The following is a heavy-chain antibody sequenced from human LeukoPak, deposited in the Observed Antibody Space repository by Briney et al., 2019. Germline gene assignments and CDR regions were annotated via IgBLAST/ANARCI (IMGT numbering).Heavy chain of an antibody. V-gene: IGHV1-69*01. J-gene: IGHJ4*02. CDR2: IIPIFGTA. CDR3: ASKRGYSYGLDY. CDR1: GGTFSSYA. Sequence: SVKVSCKASGGTFSSYAISWVRQAPGQGLEWMGGIIPIFGTANYAQKFQGRVTITADESTSTGYMELSSLRSEGTAVYYCASKRGYSYGLDYWGQGTLVTVSS. D-gene: IGHD5-18*01.